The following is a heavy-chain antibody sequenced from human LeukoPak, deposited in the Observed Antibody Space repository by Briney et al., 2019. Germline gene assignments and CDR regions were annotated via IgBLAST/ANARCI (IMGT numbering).Heavy chain of an antibody. CDR1: GGSFSGYY. D-gene: IGHD2-2*01. Sequence: PSETLSLTCAVYGGSFSGYYWSWIRQPPGKGLEWIGEINHSGSTNYNPSLKSRVTISVDTSKNQFSLKLSSVTAADTAVYYCARGVKYCSSTSCYRRDFNYWGQGTLVTVSS. CDR3: ARGVKYCSSTSCYRRDFNY. J-gene: IGHJ4*02. V-gene: IGHV4-34*01. CDR2: INHSGST.